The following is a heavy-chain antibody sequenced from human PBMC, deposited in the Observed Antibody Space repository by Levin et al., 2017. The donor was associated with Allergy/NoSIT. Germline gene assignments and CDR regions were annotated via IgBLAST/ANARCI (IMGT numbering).Heavy chain of an antibody. Sequence: SETLSLTCTVSGGSISSGGYYWSWIRQHPGKGLEWIGYIYYSGSTYYNPSLKSRVTISVDTSKNQFSLKLSSVTAADTAVYYCARAARTFFGGAHTLDVWGKGTTVTVSS. CDR3: ARAARTFFGGAHTLDV. D-gene: IGHD3-3*01. CDR1: GGSISSGGYY. J-gene: IGHJ6*04. V-gene: IGHV4-31*03. CDR2: IYYSGST.